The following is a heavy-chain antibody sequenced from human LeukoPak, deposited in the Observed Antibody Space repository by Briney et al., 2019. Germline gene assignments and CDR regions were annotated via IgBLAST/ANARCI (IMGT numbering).Heavy chain of an antibody. Sequence: PGGSLRLSCAASGFTFSSYVMHWVRQAPGKGLEWVAVISFDGSSKYYADSVKGRFTISRDNSKSTLYLQMNSLRAEDTAVYFCARGLFVPTEYYYYCMDVWGKGTTVTVSS. J-gene: IGHJ6*03. CDR1: GFTFSSYV. D-gene: IGHD2-2*01. CDR3: ARGLFVPTEYYYYCMDV. CDR2: ISFDGSSK. V-gene: IGHV3-30*01.